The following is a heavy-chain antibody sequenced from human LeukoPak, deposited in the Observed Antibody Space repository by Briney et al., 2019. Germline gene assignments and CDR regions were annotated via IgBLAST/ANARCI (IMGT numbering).Heavy chain of an antibody. J-gene: IGHJ4*02. CDR2: INAGNGDT. V-gene: IGHV1-3*01. D-gene: IGHD1-1*01. CDR1: GYTFSSYA. Sequence: ASVKVSCKASGYTFSSYAIHWLRRAPGQRLEWMGWINAGNGDTKYSQKFQGRVTIARDTSASTAYMELSSLRSEDTAVYYCARDRGGTGDFDYWGQGTLVTVSS. CDR3: ARDRGGTGDFDY.